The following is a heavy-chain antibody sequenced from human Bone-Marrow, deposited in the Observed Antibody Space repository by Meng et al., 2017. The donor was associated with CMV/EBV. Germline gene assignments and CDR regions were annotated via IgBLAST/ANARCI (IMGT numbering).Heavy chain of an antibody. J-gene: IGHJ4*02. D-gene: IGHD3-22*01. Sequence: SETLFLSSPVSGGSINNCIYYWGWIRQPPGKGLEWIGVISYRGSTYYNPSLKSRVTISVDTSKNQFSLKLSSVTAADTAVYYCARHIREYYYDSKGSYFDYWGQGTLVTVSS. CDR3: ARHIREYYYDSKGSYFDY. CDR2: ISYRGST. V-gene: IGHV4-39*01. CDR1: GGSINNCIYY.